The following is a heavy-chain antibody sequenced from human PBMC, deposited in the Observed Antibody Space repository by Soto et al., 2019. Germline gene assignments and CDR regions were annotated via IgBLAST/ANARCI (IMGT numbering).Heavy chain of an antibody. D-gene: IGHD2-15*01. CDR3: ARDRASAAYYYYGMDV. CDR2: IYYSGST. CDR1: GGSISSGGYY. J-gene: IGHJ6*02. Sequence: QVQLQESGPGLVKPSQTLSLTCTVSGGSISSGGYYWSWIRQPPGKGLEWIGYIYYSGSTYYNPSLKSRVTISVDTSKTQFSLKLSSVTAADTAVYYCARDRASAAYYYYGMDVWCQGTTVTVSS. V-gene: IGHV4-31*03.